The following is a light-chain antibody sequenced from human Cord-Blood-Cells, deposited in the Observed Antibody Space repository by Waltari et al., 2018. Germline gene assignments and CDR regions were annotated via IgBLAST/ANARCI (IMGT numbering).Light chain of an antibody. CDR3: SSYTSSSTWV. Sequence: QSALTQPPSVSGSPGQSVTISCTGTSRHVGSYNRVSWYQQPPGTAPKLMIYEVSNRPSGVPDRFSGSKFGNTASLTISGLQAEDEADYYCSSYTSSSTWVFGGGTKLTVL. J-gene: IGLJ3*02. CDR2: EVS. CDR1: SRHVGSYNR. V-gene: IGLV2-18*02.